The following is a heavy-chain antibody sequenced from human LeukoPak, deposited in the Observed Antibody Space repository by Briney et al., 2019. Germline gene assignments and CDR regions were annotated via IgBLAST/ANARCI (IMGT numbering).Heavy chain of an antibody. Sequence: GGSLRLSCAASGFTFSSYGMHWVRQAPGKGLEWVAVIAFDGTNKHYADSVKGRFTISRDNSKNTLYLQMNSLRAEDTAVYYCAKGTGGDYVPWVDYWGQGTLVTVSS. J-gene: IGHJ4*02. CDR2: IAFDGTNK. CDR3: AKGTGGDYVPWVDY. D-gene: IGHD4-17*01. CDR1: GFTFSSYG. V-gene: IGHV3-30*18.